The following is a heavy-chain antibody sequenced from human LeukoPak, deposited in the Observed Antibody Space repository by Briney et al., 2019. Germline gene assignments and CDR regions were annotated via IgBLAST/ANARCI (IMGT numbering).Heavy chain of an antibody. CDR1: GGTFSSYA. CDR3: ASSNYYDSSGYYDY. CDR2: IIPIFGTA. V-gene: IGHV1-69*05. Sequence: SVKVSCKASGGTFSSYAISWVRQAPGQGLGWMGRIIPIFGTANYAQKFQGRVTITTDESTSTAYMELSSLRSEDTAVYYCASSNYYDSSGYYDYWGQGTLVTASS. J-gene: IGHJ4*02. D-gene: IGHD3-22*01.